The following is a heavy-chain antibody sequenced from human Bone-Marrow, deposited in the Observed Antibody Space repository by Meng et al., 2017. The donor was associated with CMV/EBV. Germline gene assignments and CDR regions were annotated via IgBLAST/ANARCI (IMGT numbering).Heavy chain of an antibody. D-gene: IGHD6-6*01. CDR1: GFSLSTSGMR. CDR3: ARTPSSSSENWFDP. J-gene: IGHJ5*02. V-gene: IGHV2-70D*14. Sequence: SGPTLVKLTQTLTLTCTFSGFSLSTSGMRVSWIRQPPGKALEWLARIDWDDDKFYSTSLKTRLTISKDTSKNQVVLTMTNMDPVDTATYYCARTPSSSSENWFDPWGQGTLSPSPQ. CDR2: IDWDDDK.